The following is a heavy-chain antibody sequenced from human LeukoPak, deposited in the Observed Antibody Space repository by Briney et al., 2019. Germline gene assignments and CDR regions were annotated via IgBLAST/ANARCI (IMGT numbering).Heavy chain of an antibody. J-gene: IGHJ5*02. V-gene: IGHV4-30-4*08. CDR3: ASGRGYSSSSRRFDP. Sequence: SETLSLTCTVSGGSISSGGYYWSWIRQPPGKGLEWIGYIYYSGSTYYNPSLKSRVTISVDTSKNQFSLKLSSVTAADTAVYYCASGRGYSSSSRRFDPWGQGTLVTVSS. D-gene: IGHD6-6*01. CDR2: IYYSGST. CDR1: GGSISSGGYY.